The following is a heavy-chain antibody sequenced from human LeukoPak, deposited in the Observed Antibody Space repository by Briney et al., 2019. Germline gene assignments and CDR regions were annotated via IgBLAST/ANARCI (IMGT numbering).Heavy chain of an antibody. CDR2: IYYSGST. CDR1: GFTFSDYY. CDR3: ARGGYGDYDAFDI. Sequence: LKLSCAASGFTFSDYYMSWIRQTPGKGLEWIGYIYYSGSTNYNPSLKSRVTISVDTSKNQFSLKLSSVTAADTAVYYCARGGYGDYDAFDIWGQGTMVTVSS. V-gene: IGHV4-59*01. J-gene: IGHJ3*02. D-gene: IGHD4-17*01.